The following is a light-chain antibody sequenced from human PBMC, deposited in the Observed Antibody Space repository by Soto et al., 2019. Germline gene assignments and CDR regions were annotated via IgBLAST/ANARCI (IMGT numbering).Light chain of an antibody. V-gene: IGKV3-11*01. CDR3: QQRNIWSPVT. CDR1: LSVTTY. J-gene: IGKJ5*01. Sequence: EIVLTQSPATLSLSPGERATLSCRASLSVTTYLAWYQQKPGQPPRLLIYGEFNRSAGITARVSGSGSGTKFTLTISSREPADSAVYYCQQRNIWSPVTFGQGTRLETK. CDR2: GEF.